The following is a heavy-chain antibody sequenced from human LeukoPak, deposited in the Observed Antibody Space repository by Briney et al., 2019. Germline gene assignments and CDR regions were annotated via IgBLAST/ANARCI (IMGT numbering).Heavy chain of an antibody. D-gene: IGHD2-15*01. CDR3: AKDVVVAATSIWYFNL. V-gene: IGHV3-23*01. Sequence: GGSLRLSCAASGFTFSSYAMSWVRQAPGKGLEWVSAISGSGGSTYYADSVRGRFTISRDNSKNTLYLQMNSLRAEDTAVYYCAKDVVVAATSIWYFNLWGRGTLVTVSS. CDR1: GFTFSSYA. J-gene: IGHJ2*01. CDR2: ISGSGGST.